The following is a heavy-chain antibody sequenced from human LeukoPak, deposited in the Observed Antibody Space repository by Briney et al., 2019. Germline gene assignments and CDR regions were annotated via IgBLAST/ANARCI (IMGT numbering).Heavy chain of an antibody. D-gene: IGHD3-22*01. CDR2: ISSSSSYT. Sequence: GGSLRLSCAASGFTFSDYYMSWIRQAPGKGLEWVSYISSSSSYTNYADSVKGRFTISRDNAKNSLYLQMNSLRAEDTAWYYCAKKTYYYDSSNLGWFDPWGQGTLVTVSS. CDR1: GFTFSDYY. J-gene: IGHJ5*02. CDR3: AKKTYYYDSSNLGWFDP. V-gene: IGHV3-11*03.